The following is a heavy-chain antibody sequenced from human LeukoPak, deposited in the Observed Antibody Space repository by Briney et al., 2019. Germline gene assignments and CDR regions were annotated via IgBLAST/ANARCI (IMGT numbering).Heavy chain of an antibody. CDR2: IKSDGSSP. CDR3: AKDGHYSNFYFDY. J-gene: IGHJ4*02. CDR1: GFIFSSYW. V-gene: IGHV3-74*01. D-gene: IGHD4-11*01. Sequence: GGSLRLSCAASGFIFSSYWMHWVRQAPGKGPVWVSRIKSDGSSPSYADSVKGRFIISRDNAKNTVYLQMNSLRAEDTAVYYCAKDGHYSNFYFDYWGQGTLVTVSS.